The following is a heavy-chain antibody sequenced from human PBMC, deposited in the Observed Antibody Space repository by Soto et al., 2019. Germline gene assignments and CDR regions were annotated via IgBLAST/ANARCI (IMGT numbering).Heavy chain of an antibody. CDR1: GCAFSSYA. V-gene: IGHV1-69*13. J-gene: IGHJ4*02. CDR3: ASRDGSKGSYYFDY. Sequence: AVKVSCKASGCAFSSYAISWVRQAPGQGLEWMGGIIPIFGTANYAQKFQGRVTITADESTSTAYMELSSLRSEDTAVYYCASRDGSKGSYYFDYWGQGTLVTVSS. CDR2: IIPIFGTA. D-gene: IGHD2-21*01.